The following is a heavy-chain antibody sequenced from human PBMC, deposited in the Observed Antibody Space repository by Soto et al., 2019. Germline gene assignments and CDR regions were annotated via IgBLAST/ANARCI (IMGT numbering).Heavy chain of an antibody. D-gene: IGHD3-3*01. CDR3: ARTKYDFWSGFPMDV. CDR1: GFSLSTSGMC. V-gene: IGHV2-70*01. J-gene: IGHJ6*02. CDR2: IDWDDDK. Sequence: ESGPTLVNPTQTLTLACTFSGFSLSTSGMCVSWIRQPPGKALEWLALIDWDDDKYYSTSLKTRLTISKDTSKNQVVLTMTNMDPVDTATYYCARTKYDFWSGFPMDVWGQGPTVTVSS.